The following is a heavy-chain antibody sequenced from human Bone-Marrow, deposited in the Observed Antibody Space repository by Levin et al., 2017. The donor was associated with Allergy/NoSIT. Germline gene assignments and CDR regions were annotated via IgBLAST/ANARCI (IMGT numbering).Heavy chain of an antibody. CDR3: ARDGPHTQASSFDY. V-gene: IGHV3-33*01. CDR2: IWYDGSNK. Sequence: PGGSLRLSCAASGFTFSSYGMHGVRQAPGKGLEWVAVIWYDGSNKYYADSVKGRFTISRDNSKNTLYLQMNSLRAEDTAVYYCARDGPHTQASSFDYWGQGTLVTVSS. CDR1: GFTFSSYG. J-gene: IGHJ4*02.